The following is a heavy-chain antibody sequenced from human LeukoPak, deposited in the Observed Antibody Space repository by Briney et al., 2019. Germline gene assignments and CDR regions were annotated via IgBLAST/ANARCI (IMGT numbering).Heavy chain of an antibody. CDR1: GFTFSSYA. Sequence: PGGSLRLSCAASGFTFSSYAMHWVRQAPGKGLEYVSAISSNGGSTYYANSVKGRFTISRDNSKNTLYLQMNSLRAEDTAVYYCAKSGARSSVLRWQNLFDPWGQGTLVTVSS. V-gene: IGHV3-64*01. CDR3: AKSGARSSVLRWQNLFDP. CDR2: ISSNGGST. J-gene: IGHJ5*02. D-gene: IGHD4-23*01.